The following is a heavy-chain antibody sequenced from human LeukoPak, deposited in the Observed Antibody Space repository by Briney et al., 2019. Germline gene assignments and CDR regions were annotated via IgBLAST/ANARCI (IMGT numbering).Heavy chain of an antibody. CDR1: GGSFSDYS. D-gene: IGHD3-10*01. V-gene: IGHV4-34*12. CDR2: IIHSGAT. J-gene: IGHJ4*02. CDR3: ARAPLGDQFDY. Sequence: SETLSLTCAVSGGSFSDYSWRWIHQSPGEGLEWIGEIIHSGATNYNPSFKSRVTISVDTSKKQVSLKLNSVTAADTAVYYCARAPLGDQFDYWGQGTLVTVSS.